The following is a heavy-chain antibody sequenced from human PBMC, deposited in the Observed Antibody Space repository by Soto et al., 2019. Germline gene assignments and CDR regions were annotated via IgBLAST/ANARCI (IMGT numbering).Heavy chain of an antibody. J-gene: IGHJ4*02. Sequence: SETLSLTCTVSGGSISSYYWSWIRQPPGKGLEWIGYIYYSGSTNYNPSLKSRVTISVDTSKNQFSLKLSSVTAADTAVYYCARGGTYSSSHNFDYWGQGTLVTVSS. CDR2: IYYSGST. D-gene: IGHD6-6*01. CDR3: ARGGTYSSSHNFDY. V-gene: IGHV4-59*01. CDR1: GGSISSYY.